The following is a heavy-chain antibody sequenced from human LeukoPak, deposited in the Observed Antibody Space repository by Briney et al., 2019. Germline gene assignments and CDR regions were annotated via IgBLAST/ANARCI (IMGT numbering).Heavy chain of an antibody. CDR3: AKDYDSSGYLLDY. CDR2: IRYDGSNK. CDR1: GFTFSSYG. Sequence: PGGSLRLSCAASGFTFSSYGMHWVRQAPGKGPEWVAFIRYDGSNKYYADSVKGRFTISRDNSKNTLYLQMNSLRAEDTAVYYCAKDYDSSGYLLDYWGQGTLVTVSS. V-gene: IGHV3-30*02. D-gene: IGHD3-22*01. J-gene: IGHJ4*02.